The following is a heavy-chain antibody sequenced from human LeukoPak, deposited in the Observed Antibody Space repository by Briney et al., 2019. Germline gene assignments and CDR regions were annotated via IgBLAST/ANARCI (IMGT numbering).Heavy chain of an antibody. CDR1: GFTFSSYE. V-gene: IGHV3-48*03. CDR2: ISSSGSTI. CDR3: ARDIGYCSRTSCYWGCFDY. Sequence: GGSLRLSCAASGFTFSSYEMNWVRQAPGKGLEWVAYISSSGSTIYYADSVKGRFTISRDNAKNSLYLQMNSLRAEDTAVYYCARDIGYCSRTSCYWGCFDYWGQGTLVTVSS. J-gene: IGHJ4*02. D-gene: IGHD2-2*01.